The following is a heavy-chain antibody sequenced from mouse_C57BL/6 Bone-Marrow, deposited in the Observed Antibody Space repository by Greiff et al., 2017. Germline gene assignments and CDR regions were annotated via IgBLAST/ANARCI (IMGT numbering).Heavy chain of an antibody. V-gene: IGHV5-17*01. CDR3: ASRRYYYAMDY. CDR1: GFTFSDYG. J-gene: IGHJ4*01. Sequence: EVKVEESWGGLVKPGGSLKLSCEASGFTFSDYGMHWVRQAPEKGLEWVAYISSGSSTIYYADTVKGRFTISRDNAKNTLFLQMTSLRSEDTAMYYCASRRYYYAMDYWGQGTSVIVSS. CDR2: ISSGSSTI.